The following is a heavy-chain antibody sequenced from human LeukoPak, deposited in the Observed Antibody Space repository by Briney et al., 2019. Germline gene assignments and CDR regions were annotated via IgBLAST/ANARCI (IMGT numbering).Heavy chain of an antibody. Sequence: PSETLPLTCTVSGGSISSYYWSWIRQPPGKGLEWIGYIYYSGSTNYNPSLKSRVTFSVDTSKNQFSLKLSSVTAADTAVYYCARFYRPHFDYWGQGTLVTVSS. CDR1: GGSISSYY. V-gene: IGHV4-59*08. CDR3: ARFYRPHFDY. D-gene: IGHD4-4*01. J-gene: IGHJ4*02. CDR2: IYYSGST.